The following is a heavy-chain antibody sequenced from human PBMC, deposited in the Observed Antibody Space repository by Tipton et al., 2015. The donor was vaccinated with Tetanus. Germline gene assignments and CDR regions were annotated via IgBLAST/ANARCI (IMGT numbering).Heavy chain of an antibody. D-gene: IGHD2-21*02. CDR3: ARFYCGGACHSPYYNGVDV. V-gene: IGHV4-61*08. CDR2: VYPTGST. CDR1: GASVSGGVEY. J-gene: IGHJ6*02. Sequence: TLSLTCAVSGASVSGGVEYWTWLRQSPGNGLEWIGHVYPTGSTYYNPSLESRITLSVDKSRNQFSLKVWSVTTADAAVYYCARFYCGGACHSPYYNGVDVWGQGPAVTVS.